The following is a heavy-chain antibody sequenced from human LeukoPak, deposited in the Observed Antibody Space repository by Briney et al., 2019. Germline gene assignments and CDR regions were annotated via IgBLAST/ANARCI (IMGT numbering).Heavy chain of an antibody. D-gene: IGHD6-19*01. CDR1: GFTFSSYW. CDR3: ARVGPVAGKGGDFDY. CDR2: IKQDGSEK. Sequence: PGGSLRLSCAASGFTFSSYWMSLVRQAPGKGLEWVANIKQDGSEKYYVDSVKGRFTISRDNAKNSLYLQMNSLRAEDTAVYYCARVGPVAGKGGDFDYWGQGTLVTVSS. V-gene: IGHV3-7*01. J-gene: IGHJ4*02.